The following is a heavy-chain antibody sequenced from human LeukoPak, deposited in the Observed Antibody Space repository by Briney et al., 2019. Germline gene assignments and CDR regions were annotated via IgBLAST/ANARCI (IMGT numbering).Heavy chain of an antibody. CDR2: IYSSGST. CDR1: GGSISTYY. D-gene: IGHD3-10*01. J-gene: IGHJ4*02. V-gene: IGHV4-59*01. CDR3: ARDLLSRGGSFDY. Sequence: SETLSLSCTDSGGSISTYYGSGIRQPPGKGLEWIGYIYSSGSTNYNPSLKSRVTMSVDTSKSQLSLKVSSVTAADTAVYYCARDLLSRGGSFDYWGQGTLVTVSS.